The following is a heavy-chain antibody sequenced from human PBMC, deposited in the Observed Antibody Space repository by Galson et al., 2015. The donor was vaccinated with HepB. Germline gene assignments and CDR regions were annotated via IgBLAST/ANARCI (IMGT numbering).Heavy chain of an antibody. V-gene: IGHV1-18*01. J-gene: IGHJ5*01. Sequence: SVKVSRKASGYTFSTYSITWVRQAPGQGLEWMGWISPDNRETDYARNLQGRVTMTTGTFTSTAYMELRTLRSDDTAVYYCARGALVGVVGGSLNNWFDPWGQGTLVTVSS. CDR2: ISPDNRET. D-gene: IGHD2-15*01. CDR1: GYTFSTYS. CDR3: ARGALVGVVGGSLNNWFDP.